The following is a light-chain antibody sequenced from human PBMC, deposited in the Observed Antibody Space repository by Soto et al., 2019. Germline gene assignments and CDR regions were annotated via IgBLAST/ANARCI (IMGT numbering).Light chain of an antibody. Sequence: DIQLTQSPSFLSASVGDRVTITCRASQGISSNLAWYQQKPGKAPKLLIYAASTLQSGVPSRFSGSGSGTEYSLTTISLQHPDVSAAYYQQFISNPLTFGGGTRLEVK. V-gene: IGKV1-9*01. CDR1: QGISSN. J-gene: IGKJ5*01. CDR2: AAS. CDR3: QQFISNPLT.